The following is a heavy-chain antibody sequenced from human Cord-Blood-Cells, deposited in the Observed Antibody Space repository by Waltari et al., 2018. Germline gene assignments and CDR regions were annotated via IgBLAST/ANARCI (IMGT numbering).Heavy chain of an antibody. CDR3: ASGDVVVIAPDAFDI. V-gene: IGHV1-8*01. D-gene: IGHD2-21*01. CDR2: RDPDSGNT. Sequence: QVQLVQSGAEVKKPGASVKVSCKASGYTFTSHDINWVRQATGQGLEWMGRRDPDSGNTSHAQKLQCRIIMTSNTSISTPYSELGSHRSEVTPVYYCASGDVVVIAPDAFDIWGQVTSVTVSS. J-gene: IGHJ3*02. CDR1: GYTFTSHD.